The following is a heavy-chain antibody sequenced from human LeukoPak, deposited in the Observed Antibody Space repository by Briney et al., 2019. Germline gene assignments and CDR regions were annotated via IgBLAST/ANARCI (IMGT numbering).Heavy chain of an antibody. D-gene: IGHD3-16*01. V-gene: IGHV3-7*01. Sequence: GGSLRLSCAASGFIFSSYWMTWVRQAPGKGLEWVANIRQGGSENSYVDSVKGRFTISRDNGKNSLYLQINSLRAEDTAVYFCARVRGDYYLDYWGPGTLVTVSS. CDR2: IRQGGSEN. J-gene: IGHJ4*02. CDR1: GFIFSSYW. CDR3: ARVRGDYYLDY.